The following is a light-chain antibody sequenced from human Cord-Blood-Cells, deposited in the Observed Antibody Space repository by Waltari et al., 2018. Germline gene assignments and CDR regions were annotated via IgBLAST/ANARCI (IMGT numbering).Light chain of an antibody. Sequence: DIQMTQSPSSLSASVGDSVTITCRASQSISSYLNWYQQKPGKAPKLLIYAESSLQSGVPSRFSVSGSGTDFTLTISSLQPEDFATYYCQQSYSTLTWTFGQWTKVEIK. V-gene: IGKV1-39*01. CDR2: AES. CDR3: QQSYSTLTWT. J-gene: IGKJ1*01. CDR1: QSISSY.